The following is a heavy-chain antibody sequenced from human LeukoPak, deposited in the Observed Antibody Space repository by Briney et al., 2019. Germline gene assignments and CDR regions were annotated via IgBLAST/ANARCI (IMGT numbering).Heavy chain of an antibody. V-gene: IGHV1-18*01. CDR1: GYTFTSYG. J-gene: IGHJ4*02. D-gene: IGHD3-22*01. CDR3: ARLFSVGYDSSAPLAFDM. CDR2: ISAYNGNT. Sequence: ASVKVSCKASGYTFTSYGISWVRQAPGQGLEWMGWISAYNGNTNYAQKLQGRVTMTTDTSTSTAYMELRSLRSDDTGVYYCARLFSVGYDSSAPLAFDMWGQGTLVTVSS.